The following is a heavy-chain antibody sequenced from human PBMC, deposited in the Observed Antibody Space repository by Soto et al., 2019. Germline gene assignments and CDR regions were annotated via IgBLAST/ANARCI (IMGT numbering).Heavy chain of an antibody. Sequence: EVQLVESGGGLVKPGGSLRLSCAASGFTFTRYSMNWVRQAPGKGLEWVSSISSTTNYIYYGGSMKGRFTISRDNAKNSLYLEMNSLRAEDTAVYSCARESEDLTSNFDYWGQGTLVTVSS. J-gene: IGHJ4*02. CDR1: GFTFTRYS. CDR2: ISSTTNYI. V-gene: IGHV3-21*06. CDR3: ARESEDLTSNFDY.